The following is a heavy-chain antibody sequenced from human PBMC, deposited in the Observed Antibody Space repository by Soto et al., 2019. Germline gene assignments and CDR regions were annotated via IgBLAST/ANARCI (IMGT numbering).Heavy chain of an antibody. V-gene: IGHV3-11*01. CDR3: AASAVVAAHY. CDR2: ISGNGNTI. CDR1: AFTFSDYY. D-gene: IGHD2-15*01. Sequence: GGSLRLSCAASAFTFSDYYMGGIRQAPGKGLEWLSYISGNGNTIYYADSVKGRFTVSRDNAKNLLYLQMNSLRAEDTAVYYCAASAVVAAHYWGQGALVTVSS. J-gene: IGHJ4*02.